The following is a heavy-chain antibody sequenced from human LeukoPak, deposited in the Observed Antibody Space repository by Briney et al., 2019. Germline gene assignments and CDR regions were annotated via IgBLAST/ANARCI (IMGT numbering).Heavy chain of an antibody. CDR1: GFTFSSYG. D-gene: IGHD6-19*01. CDR3: AKVRYSSGWPEFDY. V-gene: IGHV3-30*18. CDR2: ISYDGGDK. Sequence: PGRSLRLSCVASGFTFSSYGMHWVRQAPGKGPEWVALISYDGGDKYYVDSVKGRFTISRDNSKNTLYLQMNSLRAEDTAVYYYAKVRYSSGWPEFDYWGQGTLVTVSS. J-gene: IGHJ4*02.